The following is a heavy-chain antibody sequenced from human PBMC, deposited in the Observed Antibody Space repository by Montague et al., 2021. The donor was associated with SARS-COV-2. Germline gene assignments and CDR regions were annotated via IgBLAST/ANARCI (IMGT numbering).Heavy chain of an antibody. CDR3: AKAGSTSCYVRCGWFDP. CDR1: VFTFDDYA. V-gene: IGHV3-9*01. D-gene: IGHD2-2*01. CDR2: ISWNIGSI. Sequence: SLTLSFPASVFTFDDYALHLLRQASGKGLEWVSGISWNIGSIGYPHSLNARFTISRDNAKNSLYLQMNSLRSEDTAVYYCAKAGSTSCYVRCGWFDPWGQGTLVTVSS. J-gene: IGHJ5*02.